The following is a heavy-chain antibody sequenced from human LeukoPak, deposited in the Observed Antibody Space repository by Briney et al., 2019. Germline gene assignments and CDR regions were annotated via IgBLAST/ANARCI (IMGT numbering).Heavy chain of an antibody. CDR2: MYYSGST. CDR1: GGSISNYY. D-gene: IGHD2-2*01. Sequence: PSETLSLTCTVSGGSISNYYWSWTRQPPGKGLEWIGYMYYSGSTNYNPSLESRVTISGNTSKNQFSLKLSSVTAADTAVYYCARSPCTSASCPRRNVFDVWGQGTVVTVSS. V-gene: IGHV4-59*08. CDR3: ARSPCTSASCPRRNVFDV. J-gene: IGHJ3*01.